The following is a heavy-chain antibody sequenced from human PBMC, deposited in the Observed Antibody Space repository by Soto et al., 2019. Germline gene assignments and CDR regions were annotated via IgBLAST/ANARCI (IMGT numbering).Heavy chain of an antibody. D-gene: IGHD3-22*01. CDR1: GGSISSYY. Sequence: NPSETLSLTCTVSGGSISSYYWSWIRQPPGKGLEWIGYIYYSGSTNYNPSLKSRVNISVDTSKNQFSLKLSSVAAADTAVYYCARYLPHYYDSSGYPQGPFDPWGQGTLVTVSS. V-gene: IGHV4-59*01. CDR3: ARYLPHYYDSSGYPQGPFDP. CDR2: IYYSGST. J-gene: IGHJ5*02.